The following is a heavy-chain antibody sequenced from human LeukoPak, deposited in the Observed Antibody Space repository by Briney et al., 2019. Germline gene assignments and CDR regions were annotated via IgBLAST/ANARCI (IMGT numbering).Heavy chain of an antibody. CDR3: ASRDVLLWFGELSGFDY. V-gene: IGHV4-4*02. D-gene: IGHD3-10*01. CDR2: IYHSGST. Sequence: SETLSLTCAVSGGPISSSNWWSWVRQPPGKGLEWIGEIYHSGSTNYNPSLKSRVTISVDKSKNQFSLKLSSVTAADTAVYYCASRDVLLWFGELSGFDYWGQGTLVTVSS. CDR1: GGPISSSNW. J-gene: IGHJ4*02.